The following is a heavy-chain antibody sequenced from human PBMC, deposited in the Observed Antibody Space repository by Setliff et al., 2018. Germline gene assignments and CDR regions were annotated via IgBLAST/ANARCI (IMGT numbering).Heavy chain of an antibody. CDR3: ARGHTTVSTGY. V-gene: IGHV3-74*01. CDR1: GFTFSSYW. J-gene: IGHJ4*02. CDR2: ISSDGSTT. Sequence: PGGSLRLSCAASGFTFSSYWMHWVRQAPGKGLVWVSRISSDGSTTNYADSVKGRFTIFRDNAKNTLYLQMNSLRAEDTAVYYCARGHTTVSTGYWGQGTLVTVSS. D-gene: IGHD4-17*01.